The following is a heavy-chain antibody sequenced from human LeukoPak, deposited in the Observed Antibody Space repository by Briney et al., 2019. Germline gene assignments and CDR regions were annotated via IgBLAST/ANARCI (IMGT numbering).Heavy chain of an antibody. Sequence: PGRSLRLSCAASGFTFDDYAMHWVRQAPGKGLEWVSGISWNSGSIGYADSVKGRFTISRDNAKNSLYLQMNSLRAEDTALYYCAKSLYDFWSGAIDYWGQGTLFTVSS. D-gene: IGHD3-3*01. CDR1: GFTFDDYA. J-gene: IGHJ4*02. V-gene: IGHV3-9*01. CDR2: ISWNSGSI. CDR3: AKSLYDFWSGAIDY.